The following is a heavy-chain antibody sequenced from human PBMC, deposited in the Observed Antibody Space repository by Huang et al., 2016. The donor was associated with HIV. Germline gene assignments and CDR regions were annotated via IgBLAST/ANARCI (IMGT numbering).Heavy chain of an antibody. J-gene: IGHJ5*02. CDR2: IIPIFGTP. V-gene: IGHV1-69*01. CDR3: ARDRKYDNAWYWFDP. CDR1: GGTFSSYA. D-gene: IGHD1-1*01. Sequence: QVQLVQSGAEVKKPGSSVRVSCEASGGTFSSYAINWVRQAPGQGLEGMVGIIPIFGTPNYAQTCQGRVTITADESTSTAYMELSSLRSDDTAVYYCARDRKYDNAWYWFDPWGQGTLVTVSS.